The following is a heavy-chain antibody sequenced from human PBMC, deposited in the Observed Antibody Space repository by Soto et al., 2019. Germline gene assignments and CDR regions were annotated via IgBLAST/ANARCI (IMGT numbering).Heavy chain of an antibody. J-gene: IGHJ6*02. CDR1: GFTFSIYA. V-gene: IGHV3-30-3*01. D-gene: IGHD2-15*01. CDR2: ISYDGSNK. CDR3: AKAGDCSGGNCVVRVDYYYGMDV. Sequence: QVQLVESGGGVVQPGRSLRLSCAASGFTFSIYAMHWVRQAPGKGLEWVAVISYDGSNKYYADSVKGRFTISRDNSKNTLYLQMNSLRAEDTAVYYCAKAGDCSGGNCVVRVDYYYGMDVWGQGTTVTVSS.